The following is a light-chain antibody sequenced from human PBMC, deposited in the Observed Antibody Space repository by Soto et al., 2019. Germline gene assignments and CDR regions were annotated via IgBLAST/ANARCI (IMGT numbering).Light chain of an antibody. J-gene: IGKJ1*01. CDR2: AAS. CDR1: ESISSN. V-gene: IGKV3-15*01. Sequence: EIVMTQSPATLSVSPGERATLSCRASESISSNVAWYQQRPGQAPRLLIYAASTRATGVPARFSGSASGTEFTLTISSLQSEDFALYYCQRYNNWPGTFGQGTKVEI. CDR3: QRYNNWPGT.